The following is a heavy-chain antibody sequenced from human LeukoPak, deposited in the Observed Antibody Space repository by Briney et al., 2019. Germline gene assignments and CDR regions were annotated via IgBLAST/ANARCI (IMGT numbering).Heavy chain of an antibody. V-gene: IGHV3-30*04. CDR3: ARDGKAFDI. CDR1: GFTFSSYA. J-gene: IGHJ3*02. Sequence: PGRSLRLSCAASGFTFSSYAMHWVRQAPGKGLEWVAVKSYDGSNKYYADSVKGRFTISRDNSKNTLYLQMNSLRAEDTAVYYCARDGKAFDIWGQGTMVTVSS. CDR2: KSYDGSNK.